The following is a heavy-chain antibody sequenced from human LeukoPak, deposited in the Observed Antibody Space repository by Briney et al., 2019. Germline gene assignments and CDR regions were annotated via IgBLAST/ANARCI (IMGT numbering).Heavy chain of an antibody. CDR2: ISSSSSYI. V-gene: IGHV3-21*01. CDR1: GFTFSSYS. D-gene: IGHD5-18*01. CDR3: ARETKTRNVDTAMVTYGY. J-gene: IGHJ4*02. Sequence: GGSLRLSCAASGFTFSSYSMNWVRQAPGKGLEWVSSISSSSSYIYYADSVKGRFTISRDNAKNSLYLQMNSLRAEDTAVYYCARETKTRNVDTAMVTYGYWGQGTLVTVSS.